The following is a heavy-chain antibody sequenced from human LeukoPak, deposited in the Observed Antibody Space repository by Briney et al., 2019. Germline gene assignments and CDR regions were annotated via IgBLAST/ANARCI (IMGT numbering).Heavy chain of an antibody. V-gene: IGHV1-69*06. J-gene: IGHJ1*01. CDR3: ARGSYDSSDFEYFHH. CDR1: GGTFSSYA. D-gene: IGHD3-22*01. CDR2: IIPIFGTA. Sequence: SVKVSCKASGGTFSSYAISWVRQAPGQGLEWMGGIIPIFGTANYAQKFRGRVTITADKSTRTAYMELSSLRSEDTAVYYCARGSYDSSDFEYFHHWGQGTLVTVSS.